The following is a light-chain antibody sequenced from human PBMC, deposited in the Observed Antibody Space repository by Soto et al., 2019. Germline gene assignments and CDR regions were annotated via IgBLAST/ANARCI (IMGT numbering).Light chain of an antibody. CDR3: QQYGGSPPIT. CDR2: GAS. Sequence: EIVLTQSPGTLSLSPGERATLSCRASQSVSSRYLTWYQQKPSQAPRLLIYGASSRATGIPDRFSGSGSGTDFTLTISRLEPEDFAVYSCQQYGGSPPITFGQGTRLEIK. J-gene: IGKJ5*01. V-gene: IGKV3-20*01. CDR1: QSVSSRY.